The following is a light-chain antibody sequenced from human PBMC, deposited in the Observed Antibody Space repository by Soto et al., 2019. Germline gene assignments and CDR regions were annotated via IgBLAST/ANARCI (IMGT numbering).Light chain of an antibody. CDR3: QQYNSYPWK. Sequence: DIQMTQSPSTLSASVGGIVTITCRASQSISSWLAWYQQKPGKAPKLLIYKASSLESGVPSRFSGSGSGTEFTLTISSLQPDDFATYYCQQYNSYPWKCGQGTKGDIK. CDR2: KAS. V-gene: IGKV1-5*03. CDR1: QSISSW. J-gene: IGKJ1*01.